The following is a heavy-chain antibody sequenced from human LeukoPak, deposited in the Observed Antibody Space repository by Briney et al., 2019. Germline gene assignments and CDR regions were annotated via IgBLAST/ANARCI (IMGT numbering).Heavy chain of an antibody. Sequence: GASVKVSCKASGYTFTSYGISWVRQDRVQGLYWIGSISAYNGNTNYAQKLQGRVTMTTDTSTSTAYMELRSLRSDDTAVYYCAREVAAYYGSGSYSPPRDYGMDVWGQGTTVTVSS. J-gene: IGHJ6*02. D-gene: IGHD3-10*01. CDR2: ISAYNGNT. CDR1: GYTFTSYG. CDR3: AREVAAYYGSGSYSPPRDYGMDV. V-gene: IGHV1-18*01.